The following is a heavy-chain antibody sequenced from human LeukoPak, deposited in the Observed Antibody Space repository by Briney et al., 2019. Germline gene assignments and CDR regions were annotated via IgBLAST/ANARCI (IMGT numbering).Heavy chain of an antibody. CDR2: IYSGGST. Sequence: PGGSLRLSCAASGFTFSSNYMSWVRQAPGKGLEWVSVIYSGGSTYYADSVKGRFTISRDNSKNTLYLQMNSLRAEDTAVYYCASSLCSGGSCYSIGPFDPWGQGTLVTVSS. D-gene: IGHD2-15*01. V-gene: IGHV3-53*01. CDR1: GFTFSSNY. CDR3: ASSLCSGGSCYSIGPFDP. J-gene: IGHJ5*02.